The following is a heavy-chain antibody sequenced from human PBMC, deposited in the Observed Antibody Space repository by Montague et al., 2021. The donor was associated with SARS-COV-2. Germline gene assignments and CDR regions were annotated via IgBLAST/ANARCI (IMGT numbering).Heavy chain of an antibody. CDR2: INHGGTT. V-gene: IGHV4-34*01. Sequence: SETLSLTCGVNGGSLSGYFWTWGRQSPAKGLEWIGQINHGGTTNYDPSLGSRAGISIDTFKQQFSLILTSVTAADTAVYYCESARIRSRSLWWFDSWGQGIVVTV. D-gene: IGHD2-15*01. J-gene: IGHJ5*01. CDR1: GGSLSGYF. CDR3: ESARIRSRSLWWFDS.